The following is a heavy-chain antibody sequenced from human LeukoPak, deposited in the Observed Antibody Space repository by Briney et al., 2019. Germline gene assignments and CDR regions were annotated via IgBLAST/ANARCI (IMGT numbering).Heavy chain of an antibody. V-gene: IGHV1-69*01. CDR3: ARGPSGRQLVPPFHY. Sequence: SVKVSCKASGGTFSSYAISWVRHAPGQGLERMGEIIPIFGTANYARKFQGRVTITADESTSTAYMELSSLRSEDTAVYYCARGPSGRQLVPPFHYWGQGTLVTVSS. J-gene: IGHJ4*01. D-gene: IGHD6-13*01. CDR2: IIPIFGTA. CDR1: GGTFSSYA.